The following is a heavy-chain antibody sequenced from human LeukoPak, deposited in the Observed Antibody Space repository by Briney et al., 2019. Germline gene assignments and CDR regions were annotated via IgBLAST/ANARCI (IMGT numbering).Heavy chain of an antibody. CDR3: ARQSCSSTSCPHRNVFDI. J-gene: IGHJ3*02. Sequence: PSETLSLTCTVSGGSISSHYWSWIRQPAGKGLEWIGRIYTSGSTNYNPSLKSRVTMSVDTSKDQFSLKLSSVTAADTAVYYCARQSCSSTSCPHRNVFDIWGQGTMVTVSS. CDR1: GGSISSHY. V-gene: IGHV4-4*07. CDR2: IYTSGST. D-gene: IGHD2-2*01.